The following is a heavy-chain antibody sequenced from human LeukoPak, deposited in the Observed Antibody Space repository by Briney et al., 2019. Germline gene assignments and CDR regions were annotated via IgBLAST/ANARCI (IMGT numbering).Heavy chain of an antibody. CDR2: ISGSGGST. D-gene: IGHD3-10*01. Sequence: GGSLRLSCAASGFTFSSYSMNWVRQAPGKGLEWVSAISGSGGSTYYADSVKGRFTISRDNSKNTLYLQMNSLRAEDTAVYYCAKLQCWAHYGSGSYCNNWFDPWGQGTLVTVSS. J-gene: IGHJ5*02. CDR3: AKLQCWAHYGSGSYCNNWFDP. CDR1: GFTFSSYS. V-gene: IGHV3-23*01.